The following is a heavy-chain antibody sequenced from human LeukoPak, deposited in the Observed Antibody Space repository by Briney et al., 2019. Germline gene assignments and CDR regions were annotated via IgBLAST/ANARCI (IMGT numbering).Heavy chain of an antibody. CDR2: ISYDGSNK. CDR1: GFTFSSYA. V-gene: IGHV3-30*04. J-gene: IGHJ4*02. CDR3: ARDGYGDPIIKGYFDY. D-gene: IGHD4-17*01. Sequence: GGSLRLSCAASGFTFSSYAMHWVRQAPGKGLEWVAVISYDGSNKYYADSVKGRFTISRDNSKNTLYLQMNSLRAEDTAVYYCARDGYGDPIIKGYFDYWGQGTLVTVSS.